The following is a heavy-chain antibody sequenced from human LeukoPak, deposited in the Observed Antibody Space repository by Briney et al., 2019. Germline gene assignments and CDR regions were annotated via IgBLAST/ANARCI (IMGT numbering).Heavy chain of an antibody. CDR3: AKDMGSSGYYVDY. CDR1: GFTFDDYA. D-gene: IGHD3-22*01. CDR2: ISGDGGST. Sequence: PGGSLRLSCAASGFTFDDYAMHWVRQAPGKGLEWVPLISGDGGSTYDADSVKGRFTISRDNSKNSLYLQMKSLRTEDTALYYCAKDMGSSGYYVDYWGQGTLVTVSS. J-gene: IGHJ4*02. V-gene: IGHV3-43*02.